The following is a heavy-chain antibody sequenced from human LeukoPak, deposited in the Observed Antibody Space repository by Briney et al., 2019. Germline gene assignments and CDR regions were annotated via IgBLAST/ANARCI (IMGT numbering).Heavy chain of an antibody. CDR1: GFTFSSYW. D-gene: IGHD3-9*01. V-gene: IGHV3-7*01. CDR2: IKEDGSEK. Sequence: GGSLKLSCAPSGFTFSSYWMTWVRQAPWKGLEWVANIKEDGSEKYYVDSVKGRFTISRDNAKNSLYLQMNSLRAEDTAVYYCARDYLPPYYDILTGYSELNWFDPWGQGTLVTVSS. CDR3: ARDYLPPYYDILTGYSELNWFDP. J-gene: IGHJ5*02.